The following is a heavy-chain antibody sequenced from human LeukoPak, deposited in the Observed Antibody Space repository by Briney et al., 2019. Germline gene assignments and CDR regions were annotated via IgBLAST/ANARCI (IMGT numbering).Heavy chain of an antibody. J-gene: IGHJ4*02. D-gene: IGHD5-12*01. V-gene: IGHV3-23*01. CDR2: ISGSGGST. CDR1: GFTFSSYA. CDR3: AKEAWLTGWNYYFDY. Sequence: GGSLRLSCAASGFTFSSYAMSWVRQAPGKGLEWVSAISGSGGSTCYADSVKGRFTISRDNSKNTLYLQMNGLRAEDTAVYYCAKEAWLTGWNYYFDYWGQGTLVTVSS.